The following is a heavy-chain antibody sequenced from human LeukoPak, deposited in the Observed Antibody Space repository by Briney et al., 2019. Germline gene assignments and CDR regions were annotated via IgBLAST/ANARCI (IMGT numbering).Heavy chain of an antibody. CDR1: GFTFSSYS. CDR2: MSNSGENT. CDR3: AKGGASVTRYVDY. Sequence: GGSLRLSCAASGFTFSSYSMQWVRQTPGKGLEWVGIMSNSGENTFYGEAVKGRFTISRDNSQNTLYLQMNSLRPEDTAVYYCAKGGASVTRYVDYWGQGTLVAVSS. J-gene: IGHJ4*02. D-gene: IGHD4-17*01. V-gene: IGHV3-30*18.